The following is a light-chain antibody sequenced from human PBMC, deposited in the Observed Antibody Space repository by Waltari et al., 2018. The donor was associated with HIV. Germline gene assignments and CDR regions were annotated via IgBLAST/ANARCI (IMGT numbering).Light chain of an antibody. J-gene: IGLJ3*02. Sequence: QTVVTQEPSFSVSPGGTVTLTCGLSSGSVSTSYYPSWYHQTPGQAPRTLIHSTNTRSSGVPDRFSGSILGNRAALTITGAQADDESDYYGVLYMGSGIWVFGGGTKLTVL. V-gene: IGLV8-61*01. CDR2: STN. CDR3: VLYMGSGIWV. CDR1: SGSVSTSYY.